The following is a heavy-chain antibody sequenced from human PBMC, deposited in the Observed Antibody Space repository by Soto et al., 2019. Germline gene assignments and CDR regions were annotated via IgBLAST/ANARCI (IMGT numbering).Heavy chain of an antibody. J-gene: IGHJ4*02. CDR3: ARDGGYCSSTSCYGVDY. CDR2: ISYDGSNK. Sequence: QVQLVESGGGVVQPGRSLRLSCAASGFTFSSYAMHWVRQAPGKGLEWVAVISYDGSNKYYADSVKGRFTISRDNSKNTLYLQMNSLRAEDTAVYYCARDGGYCSSTSCYGVDYWGQGTLVTVSS. D-gene: IGHD2-2*01. CDR1: GFTFSSYA. V-gene: IGHV3-30-3*01.